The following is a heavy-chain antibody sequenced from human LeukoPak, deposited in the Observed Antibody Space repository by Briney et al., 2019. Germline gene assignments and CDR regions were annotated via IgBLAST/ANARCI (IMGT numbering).Heavy chain of an antibody. CDR3: ARDGGVGATPYFDY. CDR1: GGSISSGNYY. V-gene: IGHV4-31*03. CDR2: IHYSGNT. D-gene: IGHD1-26*01. J-gene: IGHJ4*02. Sequence: SSQTLSLTCTVSGGSISSGNYYWSWIREHPGKGLEWIGYIHYSGNTFYNPSLKSRVTISVDTSKNQFSLRLSSVNAADTAVYYCARDGGVGATPYFDYWGQGTLVTVSS.